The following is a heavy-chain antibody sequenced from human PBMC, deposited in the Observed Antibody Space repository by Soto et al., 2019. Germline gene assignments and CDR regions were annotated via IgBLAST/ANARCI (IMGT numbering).Heavy chain of an antibody. CDR2: IYYSGFT. CDR3: ARSGYSYGPNPLLY. CDR1: GGSISSGGYY. Sequence: SETLSLTCAVSGGSISSGGYYWSWIRQHPGKGLEWIGYIYYSGFTCYNPSLKSRVTISVDTSKNQFSLKLSSVTAADTAVYYCARSGYSYGPNPLLYWGQGTLVTVSS. D-gene: IGHD5-18*01. J-gene: IGHJ4*02. V-gene: IGHV4-31*11.